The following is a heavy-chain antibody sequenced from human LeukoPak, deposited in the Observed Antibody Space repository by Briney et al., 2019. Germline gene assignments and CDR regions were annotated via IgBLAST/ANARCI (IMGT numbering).Heavy chain of an antibody. CDR2: INPSGGGT. CDR3: ARDMLAVPSNWFDP. CDR1: GYTFTSYY. J-gene: IGHJ5*02. V-gene: IGHV1-46*01. Sequence: ASVKVSCKASGYTFTSYYIHWVRQAPGQGLEWMGVINPSGGGTSYAQKFQGRVTMTRDASTSTVYMDLRSLRSEDTAVYFCARDMLAVPSNWFDPWGQGTLVTVSS. D-gene: IGHD2-8*01.